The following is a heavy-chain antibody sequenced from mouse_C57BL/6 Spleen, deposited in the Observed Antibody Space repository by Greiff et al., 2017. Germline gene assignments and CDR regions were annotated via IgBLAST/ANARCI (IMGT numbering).Heavy chain of an antibody. CDR3: ALRGSSPYWYFDV. CDR2: SSDGGSYT. D-gene: IGHD1-1*01. J-gene: IGHJ1*03. Sequence: DVMLVESGGGLVKPGGSLKLSCAASGFTFSSYAMSWVRQTPEKRLEWVATSSDGGSYTYYPDNVKGRFTISRDNAKNNLYLQMSHLKSEDTAMYYCALRGSSPYWYFDVWGTGTTVTVSS. V-gene: IGHV5-4*03. CDR1: GFTFSSYA.